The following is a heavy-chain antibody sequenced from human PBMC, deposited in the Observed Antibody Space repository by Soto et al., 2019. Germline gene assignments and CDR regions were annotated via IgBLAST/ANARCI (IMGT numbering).Heavy chain of an antibody. Sequence: HGGSLRLSFSASGFSFSRYAMHWVRQAPGKGLEWVAVISSDGGDKYSTDSVKGRFTISRDNSKNTLYLQMNSLRAEDTAVYYCARDSSIGAADYYFDYWGQGALVTVSS. CDR3: ARDSSIGAADYYFDY. D-gene: IGHD6-13*01. J-gene: IGHJ4*02. CDR2: ISSDGGDK. V-gene: IGHV3-30-3*01. CDR1: GFSFSRYA.